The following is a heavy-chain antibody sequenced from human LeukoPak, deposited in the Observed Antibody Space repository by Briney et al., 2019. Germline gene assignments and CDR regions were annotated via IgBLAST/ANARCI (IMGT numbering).Heavy chain of an antibody. CDR3: ARESAYDNSGYYGNDAFDI. Sequence: ASVKVSYKASGYTLTCYDISLVRQAPGKGLEWMGGIIPIFGTANYAQKFQGRVTITTDESTSTAYMELSSLRSEDTAVYYCARESAYDNSGYYGNDAFDIWGQGTMVTVSS. D-gene: IGHD3-22*01. CDR2: IIPIFGTA. V-gene: IGHV1-69*05. CDR1: GYTLTCYD. J-gene: IGHJ3*02.